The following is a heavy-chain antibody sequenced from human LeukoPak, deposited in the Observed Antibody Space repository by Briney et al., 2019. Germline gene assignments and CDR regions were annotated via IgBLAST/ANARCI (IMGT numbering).Heavy chain of an antibody. CDR3: ARVAAEVVGVPGAIGFGWLRRDYYYMDV. CDR2: INPSGGST. CDR1: GYTFTSYY. V-gene: IGHV1-46*01. Sequence: GASVKVSCKASGYTFTSYYMHWVRQAPGEGLEWMGIINPSGGSTSYAQKFQGRVTTTRDMSTSTVYMELSSLRSEDTAVYYCARVAAEVVGVPGAIGFGWLRRDYYYMDVWGKGTTVIVSS. D-gene: IGHD2-2*02. J-gene: IGHJ6*03.